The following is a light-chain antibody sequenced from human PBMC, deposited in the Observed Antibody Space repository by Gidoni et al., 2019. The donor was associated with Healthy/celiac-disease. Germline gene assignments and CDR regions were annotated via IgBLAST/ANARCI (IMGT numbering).Light chain of an antibody. V-gene: IGKV3-11*01. CDR2: DAS. J-gene: IGKJ5*01. CDR3: QERSNWPPIT. CDR1: QQVSSY. Sequence: EIVLTQSPATLSLSPGARATISGRASQQVSSYLAWYQQKPCQAPRLLIYDASNSATGIPARFRGSWSGTDFTLTIISLEPEDFAGYYCQERSNWPPITFGQGTRLEIK.